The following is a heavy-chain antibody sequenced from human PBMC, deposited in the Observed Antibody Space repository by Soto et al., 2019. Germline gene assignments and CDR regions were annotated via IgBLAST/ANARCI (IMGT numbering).Heavy chain of an antibody. CDR2: IFHSGST. D-gene: IGHD2-2*01. CDR3: ARHATYCSSNSCYEFDF. Sequence: QLQLQESGPGLLKPSETLSLTCTVSGSSIRSSGYYWGWIRRPPGMGLEWIGSIFHSGSTLYTPSLNGRVTISVDTSKNQFSLKMTSVTAADTAVYYCARHATYCSSNSCYEFDFWGQGSLVTDSS. V-gene: IGHV4-39*01. CDR1: GSSIRSSGYY. J-gene: IGHJ4*02.